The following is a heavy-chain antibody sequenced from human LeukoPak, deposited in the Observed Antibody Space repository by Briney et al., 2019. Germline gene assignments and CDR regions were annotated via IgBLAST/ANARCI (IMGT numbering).Heavy chain of an antibody. Sequence: ASVKVSCKASRSMFTGYYMHWVRQAPGQGLEWMGWINPNSGGTSYAQKFQGRVTMTKDTSISTAYMELSRLRFDDTAVYYCARVIAGIAALDYWGQGTLVTVSS. CDR2: INPNSGGT. J-gene: IGHJ4*02. D-gene: IGHD6-13*01. CDR1: RSMFTGYY. CDR3: ARVIAGIAALDY. V-gene: IGHV1-2*02.